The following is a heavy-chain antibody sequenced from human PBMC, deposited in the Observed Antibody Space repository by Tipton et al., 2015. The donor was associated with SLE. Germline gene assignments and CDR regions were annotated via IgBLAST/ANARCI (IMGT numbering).Heavy chain of an antibody. Sequence: TLSLTCTLSGDSISSYHWSWIRQPPGRGLEWIGYLHYGGSTGYNPSLKSRVTISVERAKNQVSLKLSFVTAADTALYYCASHGMAVDGTGYLDYWGPGTLVTVSS. D-gene: IGHD6-19*01. J-gene: IGHJ4*02. CDR1: GDSISSYH. V-gene: IGHV4-59*08. CDR3: ASHGMAVDGTGYLDY. CDR2: LHYGGST.